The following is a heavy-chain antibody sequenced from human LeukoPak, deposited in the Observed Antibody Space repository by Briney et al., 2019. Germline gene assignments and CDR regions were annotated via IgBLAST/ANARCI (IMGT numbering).Heavy chain of an antibody. CDR1: GYSFTDYY. V-gene: IGHV1-2*02. Sequence: ASVKVSCKASGYSFTDYYMHWVRQAPGQGLEWMGWINPNIGVTNSAQKFQGRVTMTRDTSITTVYMEVSWLTSDDTAIYYCARADRLHGGPYLIGPWGQGTLVTVSS. J-gene: IGHJ5*02. CDR3: ARADRLHGGPYLIGP. D-gene: IGHD2-21*01. CDR2: INPNIGVT.